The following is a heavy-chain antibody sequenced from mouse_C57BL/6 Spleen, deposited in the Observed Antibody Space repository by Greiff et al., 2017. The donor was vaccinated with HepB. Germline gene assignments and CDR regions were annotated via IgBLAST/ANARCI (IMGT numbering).Heavy chain of an antibody. Sequence: DVQLQESGPGLVKPSQSLSLTCSVTGYSITSGYYWNWIRQFPGNKLEWMGYISYDGSNNYNPSLKNRISITRDTSKNQFFLKLNSVTTEDTATYYCARDRLYWYFDVWGTGTTVTVSS. D-gene: IGHD3-2*02. CDR3: ARDRLYWYFDV. J-gene: IGHJ1*03. CDR2: ISYDGSN. CDR1: GYSITSGYY. V-gene: IGHV3-6*01.